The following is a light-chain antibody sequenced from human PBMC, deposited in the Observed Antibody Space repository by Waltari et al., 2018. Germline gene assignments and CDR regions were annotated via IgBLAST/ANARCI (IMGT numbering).Light chain of an antibody. CDR3: QQGNSFPPT. CDR2: AAS. V-gene: IGKV1-12*01. CDR1: QPVSTW. Sequence: DIHMTQSPSSVSASVGDRVTITCRASQPVSTWVAWYRHKPGKAPRLLIYAASSLQTGVPSRFSGSGSGTDFTLTISGLQPEDFASYFCQQGNSFPPTFGQGTEVEI. J-gene: IGKJ1*01.